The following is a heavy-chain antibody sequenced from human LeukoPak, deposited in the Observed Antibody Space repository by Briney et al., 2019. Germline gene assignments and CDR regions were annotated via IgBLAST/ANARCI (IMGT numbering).Heavy chain of an antibody. CDR3: TREGLYVWGSYRNYYYYYMDV. J-gene: IGHJ6*03. Sequence: PGGSLRLSCTASGFTFGDYAMSWVRQAPGKGLEWVGFIRSKAYGGTTEYAASVKGRFTISRDDSKSIAYLQMNSLKTEDTAVYYCTREGLYVWGSYRNYYYYYMDVWGKGTTVTISS. V-gene: IGHV3-49*04. CDR2: IRSKAYGGTT. CDR1: GFTFGDYA. D-gene: IGHD3-16*02.